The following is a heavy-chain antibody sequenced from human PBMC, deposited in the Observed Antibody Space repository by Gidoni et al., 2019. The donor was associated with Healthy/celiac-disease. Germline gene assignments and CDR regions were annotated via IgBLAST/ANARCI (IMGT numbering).Heavy chain of an antibody. V-gene: IGHV3-30-3*01. CDR1: GFTFSSYA. CDR3: ARISSSWPRDPIDFDY. Sequence: QVQLVESGGGVVQPGRSLRLSCAASGFTFSSYAMHWVRQAPGKGLEWVAVISYDGSNKYYADSVKGRFTISRDNSKNTLYLQMNSLRAEDTAVYYCARISSSWPRDPIDFDYWGQGTLVTVSS. D-gene: IGHD6-13*01. J-gene: IGHJ4*02. CDR2: ISYDGSNK.